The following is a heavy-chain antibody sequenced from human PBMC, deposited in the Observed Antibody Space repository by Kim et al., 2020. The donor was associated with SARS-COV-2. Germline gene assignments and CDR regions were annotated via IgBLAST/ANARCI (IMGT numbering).Heavy chain of an antibody. D-gene: IGHD3-16*01. CDR1: GGSISSYY. CDR3: ARLGAGGYFDY. V-gene: IGHV4-59*08. CDR2: IYYSGST. J-gene: IGHJ4*02. Sequence: SETLSLTCTVSGGSISSYYWSWIRQPPGKGLEWIGYIYYSGSTNYNPSLKSRVTISVDTSKNQFSLKLSSVTAADTAVYYCARLGAGGYFDYWGQGTLVTVSS.